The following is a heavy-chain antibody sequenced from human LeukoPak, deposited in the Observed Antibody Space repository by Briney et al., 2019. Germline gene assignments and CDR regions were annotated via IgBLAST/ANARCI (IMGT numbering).Heavy chain of an antibody. CDR3: ARGRPGDYDAFDY. CDR2: ISSSSSTI. J-gene: IGHJ4*02. Sequence: GGSLRLSCAASGFTFSSYSMNWVRQAPGKGLEWVSYISSSSSTIYYAESVKGRFTISRDNAKNSLYLQMNSLRAEDTAVYYCARGRPGDYDAFDYWGQGTLVTVSS. D-gene: IGHD4-17*01. CDR1: GFTFSSYS. V-gene: IGHV3-48*01.